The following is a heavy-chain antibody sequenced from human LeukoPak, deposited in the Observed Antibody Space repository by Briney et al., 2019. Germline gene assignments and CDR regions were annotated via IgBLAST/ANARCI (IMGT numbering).Heavy chain of an antibody. V-gene: IGHV1-69*04. CDR1: GYTFTSFG. CDR3: ASFSYGGNSYYFDY. Sequence: SVKVSCKASGYTFTSFGISWVRQAPGQGLEWMGRIIPILGIANYAQKFQGRVTITADKSTSTAYMELSSLRSEDTAVYYCASFSYGGNSYYFDYWGQGTLVTVSS. D-gene: IGHD4-17*01. J-gene: IGHJ4*02. CDR2: IIPILGIA.